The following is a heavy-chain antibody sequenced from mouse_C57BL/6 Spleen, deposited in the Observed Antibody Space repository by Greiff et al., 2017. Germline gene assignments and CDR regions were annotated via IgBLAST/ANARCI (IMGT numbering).Heavy chain of an antibody. Sequence: QVQLQQSGPGLVAPSPSLSISCTVSGFSLTSYGVHWVRQPPGQGLEWLVVIWRDGGTTYNTAHKSRQGNSKDNSKGQGFLKMDSLQTDDPATYYCARQGGDDGSGYLSYAMECWGQGVSVT. V-gene: IGHV2-6-1*01. CDR3: ARQGGDDGSGYLSYAMEC. CDR2: IWRDGGT. CDR1: GFSLTSYG. J-gene: IGHJ4*01. D-gene: IGHD1-1*01.